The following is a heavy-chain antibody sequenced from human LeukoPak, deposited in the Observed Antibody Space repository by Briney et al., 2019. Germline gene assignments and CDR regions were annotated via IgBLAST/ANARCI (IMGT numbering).Heavy chain of an antibody. J-gene: IGHJ5*02. CDR3: AKGGSGSYYEDWFDP. CDR2: ISYDGSNK. CDR1: GFTFSSYG. V-gene: IGHV3-30*18. Sequence: GGSLRLSCAASGFTFSSYGMHWVRQAPGKGLEGVAVISYDGSNKYYADSVKGRFTISRDNSKNTLYLQMNSLRAEDTAVYYCAKGGSGSYYEDWFDPWGQGTLVTVSS. D-gene: IGHD3-10*01.